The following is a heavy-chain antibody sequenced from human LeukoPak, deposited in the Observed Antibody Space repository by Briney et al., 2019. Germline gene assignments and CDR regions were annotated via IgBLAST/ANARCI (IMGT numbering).Heavy chain of an antibody. CDR3: ARESGYDRHSYYYGMDV. D-gene: IGHD5-12*01. J-gene: IGHJ6*02. V-gene: IGHV3-21*01. Sequence: GGSLRLSCAASGFTFSSYSMNWVRQAPGKGLEWVSSISSSSSYIYYADSVKGRFTISRDKAKNSLYLQMNSLRAEDTAVYYCARESGYDRHSYYYGMDVWGQGTTVTVSS. CDR2: ISSSSSYI. CDR1: GFTFSSYS.